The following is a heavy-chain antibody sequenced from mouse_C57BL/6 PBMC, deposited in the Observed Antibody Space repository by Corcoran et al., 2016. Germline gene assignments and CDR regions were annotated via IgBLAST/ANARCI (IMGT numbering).Heavy chain of an antibody. CDR3: ARRDYYGYDEGWFAY. V-gene: IGHV1-19*01. J-gene: IGHJ3*01. D-gene: IGHD2-2*01. CDR2: INPYNGGT. CDR1: GYTFTDYY. Sequence: EVQLQQSGPVLVKPGASVKMSCKASGYTFTDYYMNWVKQSHGKSLEWIGVINPYNGGTSYNQKFKGKATLTVDKSSSTAYMELNSLTSEDSAVYYCARRDYYGYDEGWFAYWGQGTLVTVSA.